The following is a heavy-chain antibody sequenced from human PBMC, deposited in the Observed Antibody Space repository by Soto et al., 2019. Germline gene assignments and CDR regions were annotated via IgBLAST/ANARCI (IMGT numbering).Heavy chain of an antibody. CDR1: GGSISSSSYY. J-gene: IGHJ4*02. CDR3: ARHKGEIDDYGELDYFDY. D-gene: IGHD4-17*01. CDR2: IYYSGST. Sequence: SETLSLTCTVSGGSISSSSYYWGWIRQPPGKGLEWIGSIYYSGSTYYNPSLKSRVTISVDTSKNQFSLKLSSVTAADTAVYYCARHKGEIDDYGELDYFDYWGQGTLVTVSS. V-gene: IGHV4-39*01.